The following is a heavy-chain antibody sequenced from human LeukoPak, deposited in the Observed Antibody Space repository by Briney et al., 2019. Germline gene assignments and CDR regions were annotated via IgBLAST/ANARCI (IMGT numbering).Heavy chain of an antibody. J-gene: IGHJ4*02. D-gene: IGHD6-19*01. CDR2: IKQDGSEI. Sequence: GGSLRLSCAASGFTFTTYAMSWVRQAPGKGLEWVANIKQDGSEIYYVDSVKGRFTISRDNAKNSLYLQMNSLRAEDTALYYCARDMSFSTSGWYGELDNWGQGTLRTVSP. V-gene: IGHV3-7*05. CDR3: ARDMSFSTSGWYGELDN. CDR1: GFTFTTYA.